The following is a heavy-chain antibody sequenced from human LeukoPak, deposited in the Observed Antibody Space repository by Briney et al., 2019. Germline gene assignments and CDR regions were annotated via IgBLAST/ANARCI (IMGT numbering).Heavy chain of an antibody. CDR1: GYSFTSYW. Sequence: GESLRISCKGSGYSFTSYWISWVRQMPGKGLEWMGRIDPSDSYTNYSPSFQGHVTISADKSISTAYLQWSSLKASDTAMYYCARADYDILTGYYKQGNWFDPWGQGTLVTVSS. D-gene: IGHD3-9*01. J-gene: IGHJ5*02. CDR3: ARADYDILTGYYKQGNWFDP. CDR2: IDPSDSYT. V-gene: IGHV5-10-1*01.